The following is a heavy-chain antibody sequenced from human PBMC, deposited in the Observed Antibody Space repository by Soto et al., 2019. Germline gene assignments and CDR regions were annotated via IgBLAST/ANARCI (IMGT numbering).Heavy chain of an antibody. J-gene: IGHJ6*04. V-gene: IGHV3-23*01. Sequence: PGGSLRRSCAASVFSFISYGIRWFRQAPGKGLEWVSAISGSGGSTYYADSVKGRFTISRDNSKNTLYLQMNSLRAEDTAVYYCAKVVRFLDWFHNVGMDVCGKRTTVNVSS. CDR3: AKVVRFLDWFHNVGMDV. D-gene: IGHD3-3*01. CDR1: VFSFISYG. CDR2: ISGSGGST.